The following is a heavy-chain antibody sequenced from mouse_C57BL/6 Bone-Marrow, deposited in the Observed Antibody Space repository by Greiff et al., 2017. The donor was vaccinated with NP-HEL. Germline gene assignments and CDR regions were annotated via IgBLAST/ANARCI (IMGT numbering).Heavy chain of an antibody. D-gene: IGHD1-1*01. J-gene: IGHJ2*01. CDR3: ANRHYGSRGDY. Sequence: VKLQESGAELARPGASVKLSCKASGYTFTSYGISWVKQRTGQGLEWIGEIYTRSGNTYYNEKFKGKATLTADKSSSTAYMELRSLTSEDSAVYFCANRHYGSRGDYWGQGTTLTVSS. V-gene: IGHV1-81*01. CDR2: IYTRSGNT. CDR1: GYTFTSYG.